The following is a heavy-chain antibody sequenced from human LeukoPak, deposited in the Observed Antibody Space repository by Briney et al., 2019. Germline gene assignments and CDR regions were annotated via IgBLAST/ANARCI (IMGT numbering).Heavy chain of an antibody. CDR3: ARDQNDYDFWSGYYISRAGNNWFDP. Sequence: ASVKVSCKASGGTFSSYAISWVRQAPGQGLEWRGGIIPIFGTANYAQKFQGRVTITTDESTSTAYMELSSLRSEDTAVYYCARDQNDYDFWSGYYISRAGNNWFDPWGQGALVTVSS. D-gene: IGHD3-3*01. J-gene: IGHJ5*02. CDR2: IIPIFGTA. V-gene: IGHV1-69*05. CDR1: GGTFSSYA.